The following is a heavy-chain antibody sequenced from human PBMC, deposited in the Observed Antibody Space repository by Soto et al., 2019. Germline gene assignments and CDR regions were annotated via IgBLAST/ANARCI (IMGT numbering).Heavy chain of an antibody. Sequence: SETLSLTCSVSGGSINSYWWSWIRQPAGKGLEWIGRVYSSGTTDYNPSLNSRATMSVETSKNQFSLKLTSVTAADTAVYYCAVGHTSGSYYGHALFWGQGTLVTV. CDR1: GGSINSYW. J-gene: IGHJ4*02. D-gene: IGHD1-26*01. CDR2: VYSSGTT. CDR3: AVGHTSGSYYGHALF. V-gene: IGHV4-4*07.